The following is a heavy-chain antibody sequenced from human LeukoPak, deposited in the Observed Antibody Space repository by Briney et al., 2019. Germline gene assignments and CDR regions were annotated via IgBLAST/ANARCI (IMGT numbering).Heavy chain of an antibody. CDR3: ARRSGALSLDY. CDR2: INSDGSST. D-gene: IGHD1-1*01. J-gene: IGHJ4*02. Sequence: GGSLRLSCAASGFTFDDYAMHWVRQAPGKGLVWVSRINSDGSSTSDADSVKGRFTISRDNAKNTVYLQMNSLRAEDTAVYYCARRSGALSLDYWGQGTLVTVSS. V-gene: IGHV3-74*01. CDR1: GFTFDDYA.